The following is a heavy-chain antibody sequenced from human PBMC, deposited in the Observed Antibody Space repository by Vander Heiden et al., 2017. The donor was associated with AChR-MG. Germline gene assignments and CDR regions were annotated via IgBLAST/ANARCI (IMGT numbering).Heavy chain of an antibody. J-gene: IGHJ6*02. CDR1: GGTFSSYA. V-gene: IGHV1-69*06. CDR3: ANDGEMATPGSYYYGMDV. D-gene: IGHD5-12*01. CDR2: IIPIFGTA. Sequence: QVQLVQSGAEVQKPGSSVKVSCKASGGTFSSYAISWVRQAPGQGLEWMGDIIPIFGTASYAQNFQGRVTITADKSTGTAYMELSSLRSEDTAVYYCANDGEMATPGSYYYGMDVWGQGTTVTVSS.